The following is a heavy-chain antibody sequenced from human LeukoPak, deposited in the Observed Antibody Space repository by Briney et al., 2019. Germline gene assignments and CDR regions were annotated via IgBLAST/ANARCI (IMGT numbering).Heavy chain of an antibody. V-gene: IGHV3-11*01. Sequence: GGSLRLSCAASGFTFSDYYMSWIRQAPGKGLEWVSYISSSASTIHYADSVKGRFTISRDNAKNSLYLQMNSLRAEDTAVYYCARDPLGEFYYDSSGYDYWGQGTLVTVSS. CDR1: GFTFSDYY. J-gene: IGHJ4*02. CDR2: ISSSASTI. CDR3: ARDPLGEFYYDSSGYDY. D-gene: IGHD3-22*01.